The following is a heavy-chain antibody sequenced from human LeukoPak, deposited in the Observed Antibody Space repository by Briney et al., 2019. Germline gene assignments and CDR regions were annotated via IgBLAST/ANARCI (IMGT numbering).Heavy chain of an antibody. CDR2: IYSDGST. CDR1: PFTSSGHW. Sequence: GGSLRLSCAASPFTSSGHWMSWVRQAPGKGLEWVSVIYSDGSTYYADSVKGRFTISRDNAKNSLYLQMNSLRAEDTAVYYCARDLEDYNNYGEMAIWGQGALVTVSS. D-gene: IGHD4-11*01. CDR3: ARDLEDYNNYGEMAI. J-gene: IGHJ4*02. V-gene: IGHV3-66*01.